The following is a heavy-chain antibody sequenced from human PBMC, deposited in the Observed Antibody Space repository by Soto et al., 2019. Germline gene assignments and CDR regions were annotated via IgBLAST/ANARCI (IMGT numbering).Heavy chain of an antibody. D-gene: IGHD6-25*01. Sequence: QLQLQESGPGLVKPSETLSLTCTVSGGSISSSDFYWGWLRQTPGKGLEFIGSMYYSGTTYYNPSLKSRVPISGDTSKNQFTRKLISVTAADAAVYYCAVVDSTGNWFDPWGEGALVTVSS. J-gene: IGHJ5*02. CDR2: MYYSGTT. CDR3: AVVDSTGNWFDP. V-gene: IGHV4-39*01. CDR1: GGSISSSDFY.